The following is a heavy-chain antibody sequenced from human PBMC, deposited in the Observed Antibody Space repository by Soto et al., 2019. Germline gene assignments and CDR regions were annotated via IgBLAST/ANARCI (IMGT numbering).Heavy chain of an antibody. V-gene: IGHV1-46*01. CDR1: GYTFTNYY. CDR3: ARDYLPFGIFGVVTLAKGFDP. Sequence: QVQLVQSGAEVKKPGASVKVSCKASGYTFTNYYMHWVRQAPGQGLEWMGIINPSSGSTSYAQKFQGRVTMTRDTSTNTVYMELFSLSSADTAVYYCARDYLPFGIFGVVTLAKGFDPWGQGTLVTVSS. J-gene: IGHJ5*02. CDR2: INPSSGST. D-gene: IGHD3-3*01.